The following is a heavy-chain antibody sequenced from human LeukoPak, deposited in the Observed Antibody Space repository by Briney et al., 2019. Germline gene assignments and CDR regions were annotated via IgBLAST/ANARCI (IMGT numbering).Heavy chain of an antibody. J-gene: IGHJ4*02. CDR3: ARRKQVAWYVDY. D-gene: IGHD6-13*01. Sequence: GGSLRLSCAASGFTFSRYWMNWVRQAPGKGLEWVSSISSSSSYIYYADSVKGRFTISRDNAKNSLYLQMNSLRAEDTAVYYCARRKQVAWYVDYWGQGTLVTVSS. CDR2: ISSSSSYI. V-gene: IGHV3-21*01. CDR1: GFTFSRYW.